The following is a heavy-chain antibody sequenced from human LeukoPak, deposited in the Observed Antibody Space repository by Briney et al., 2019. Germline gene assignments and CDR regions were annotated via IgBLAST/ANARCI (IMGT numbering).Heavy chain of an antibody. CDR3: ARDLLDCSGGTCYTPGMDV. CDR2: IWYDGSAI. CDR1: GFTFTRYG. D-gene: IGHD2-15*01. Sequence: GGSLRLSCVASGFTFTRYGMHWVRQAPGKGLEWVAVIWYDGSAIYYADSVRGRFTLSRDNSKNTLYLQMNSLRAEDTAVYYCARDLLDCSGGTCYTPGMDVWGQGTTVTVSS. V-gene: IGHV3-33*01. J-gene: IGHJ6*02.